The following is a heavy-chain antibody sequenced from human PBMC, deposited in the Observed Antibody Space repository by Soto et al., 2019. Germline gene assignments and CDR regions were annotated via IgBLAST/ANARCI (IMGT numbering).Heavy chain of an antibody. CDR2: INPSGGST. J-gene: IGHJ3*02. CDR3: ARVYDFWSGYQPYDAFDI. D-gene: IGHD3-3*01. Sequence: ASVKVSCKASGYTFTSYYMHWVRQAPGQGLEWMGIINPSGGSTSYAQKFQGRVTMTRDTSTSTVYMELSSLRSEDAAVYYCARVYDFWSGYQPYDAFDIWGQGTMVTVSS. CDR1: GYTFTSYY. V-gene: IGHV1-46*03.